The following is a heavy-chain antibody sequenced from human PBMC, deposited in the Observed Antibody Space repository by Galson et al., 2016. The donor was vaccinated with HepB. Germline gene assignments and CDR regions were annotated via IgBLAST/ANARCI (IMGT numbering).Heavy chain of an antibody. CDR2: IYYSGTT. CDR1: GGSINSYY. V-gene: IGHV4-59*01. D-gene: IGHD3-22*01. CDR3: GRGFYDSSGYSEPFHY. Sequence: SETLSLTCIVSGGSINSYYWNWFRQPPGKGLGWIGYIYYSGTTNYNPSLQSRVTISVDTSKNQFSLKLSSVTAADTALYYCGRGFYDSSGYSEPFHYWGQGLLVTVSS. J-gene: IGHJ4*02.